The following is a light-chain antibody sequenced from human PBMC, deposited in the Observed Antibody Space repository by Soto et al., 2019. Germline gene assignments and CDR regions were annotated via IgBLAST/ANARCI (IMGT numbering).Light chain of an antibody. CDR2: EVS. CDR3: SSYTSSSTYV. V-gene: IGLV2-18*02. CDR1: SSDVGSYNR. J-gene: IGLJ1*01. Sequence: ALTQPPSVYGSPGQSVTISCTGTSSDVGSYNRVSWYQQPPGTAPKLMIYEVSNRPSGVPDRFSGSKSGNTASLTISGLQAEDEADYYCSSYTSSSTYVFGTGTKVTVL.